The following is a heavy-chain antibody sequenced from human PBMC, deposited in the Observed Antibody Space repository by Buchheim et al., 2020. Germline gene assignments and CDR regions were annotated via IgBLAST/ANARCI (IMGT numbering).Heavy chain of an antibody. CDR2: IAGRNGAT. V-gene: IGHV3-11*01. CDR1: GFRFSESD. Sequence: QVQLVEFGGDLVEPGGSLRLSCAASGFRFSESDMSWVRHSPGKRLEWIAYIAGRNGATYYADSVQGRFTISRDNAKTSLFLQMDSLRADDTAVYYCAAGHFDFWGQG. CDR3: AAGHFDF. J-gene: IGHJ4*02.